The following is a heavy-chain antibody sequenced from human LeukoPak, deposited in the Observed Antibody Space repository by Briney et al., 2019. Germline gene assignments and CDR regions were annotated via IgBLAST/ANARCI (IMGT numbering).Heavy chain of an antibody. Sequence: GGTLRLSCAASGFTFTHYGMSWVRQAPGKGLEWVSGIRANGETTYYADSVRGRFTISRDNSRSMVWLQMNSLTAEDTAMYYCAKGYNWFDPWGQGTLVTVSS. J-gene: IGHJ5*02. CDR1: GFTFTHYG. CDR2: IRANGETT. CDR3: AKGYNWFDP. V-gene: IGHV3-23*01.